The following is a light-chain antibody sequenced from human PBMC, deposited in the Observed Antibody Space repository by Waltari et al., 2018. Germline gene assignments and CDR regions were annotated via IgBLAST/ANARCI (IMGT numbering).Light chain of an antibody. CDR3: QETYSSPPST. CDR1: QSIGNY. Sequence: DIQVTQPPSSLSAAVGDRVSFTCRASQSIGNYLNWYQQKPGKAPKLLIYSASSLQSGVPSRFSGSGSGTDFTLTITSLQPEDFAIYYCQETYSSPPSTFGQGTKVESK. J-gene: IGKJ1*01. V-gene: IGKV1-39*01. CDR2: SAS.